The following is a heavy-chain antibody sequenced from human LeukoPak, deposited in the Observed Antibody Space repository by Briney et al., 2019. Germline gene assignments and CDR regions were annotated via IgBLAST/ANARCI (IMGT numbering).Heavy chain of an antibody. Sequence: GASVKVSCKASGYTFTSYYIHWVRQAPGQGLEWMAIINPSGGSTTYAQKFQGRVTMTRDTSTSTVYVDLSSLRSEDTAVYYCARGDGGRYSSFDYWGQGTLVTVSS. CDR1: GYTFTSYY. D-gene: IGHD1-26*01. J-gene: IGHJ4*02. CDR2: INPSGGST. CDR3: ARGDGGRYSSFDY. V-gene: IGHV1-46*01.